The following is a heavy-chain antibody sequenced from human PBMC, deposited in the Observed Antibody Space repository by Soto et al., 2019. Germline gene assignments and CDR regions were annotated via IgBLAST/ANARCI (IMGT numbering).Heavy chain of an antibody. J-gene: IGHJ4*02. CDR1: GGSISSYY. CDR2: IYYSGST. CDR3: ARGDVNIDY. Sequence: PSETLSLTCTVSGGSISSYYWSWIRQPPGKGLEWIGYIYYSGSTNYNPSLKSRVTISVDTSKNQFSLKLSSVTAADTAVYYCARGDVNIDYWGQGTLVTVSS. V-gene: IGHV4-59*01.